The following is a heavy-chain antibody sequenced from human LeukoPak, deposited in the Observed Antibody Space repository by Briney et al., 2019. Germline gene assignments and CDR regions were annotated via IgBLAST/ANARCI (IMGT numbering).Heavy chain of an antibody. V-gene: IGHV4-39*07. D-gene: IGHD6-13*01. Sequence: PSETLSLTCTVSGGSISSSSYYWGWIRQPPGKGLEWIGSIYYSGSTYYNPSLKSRVTISVDTSKNQFSLKLSPVTAADTAVYYCATQGFSSWNDKTFDYWGQGTLVTVSS. CDR3: ATQGFSSWNDKTFDY. CDR1: GGSISSSSYY. J-gene: IGHJ4*02. CDR2: IYYSGST.